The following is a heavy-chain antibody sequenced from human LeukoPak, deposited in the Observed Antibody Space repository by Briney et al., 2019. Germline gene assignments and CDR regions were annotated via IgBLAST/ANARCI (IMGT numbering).Heavy chain of an antibody. CDR2: INHSGST. V-gene: IGHV4-34*01. Sequence: SETLSLTCAVYGGSFSGYYWSWIRQPPGKGLEWIGEINHSGSTNYNPSLKSRVTISVDTSKNQFSLKPSSVTAADTAVYYCANLAAAGIDYWGQGTLVTVSS. CDR1: GGSFSGYY. CDR3: ANLAAAGIDY. D-gene: IGHD6-13*01. J-gene: IGHJ4*02.